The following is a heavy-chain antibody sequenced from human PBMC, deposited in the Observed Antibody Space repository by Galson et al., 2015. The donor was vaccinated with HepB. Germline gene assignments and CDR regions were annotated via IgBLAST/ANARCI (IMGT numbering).Heavy chain of an antibody. V-gene: IGHV1-24*01. D-gene: IGHD6-19*01. J-gene: IGHJ3*02. CDR1: GYTLTELS. CDR3: AMLAGSSGWYGAFDI. CDR2: FDPEDGET. Sequence: SVKVSCKVSGYTLTELSMHWVRQAPGKGLEWMGGFDPEDGETIYAQKFQGRVTMTEDTSTDTAYMELSSLRSEDTAVYYCAMLAGSSGWYGAFDIWGQGTMVTVSS.